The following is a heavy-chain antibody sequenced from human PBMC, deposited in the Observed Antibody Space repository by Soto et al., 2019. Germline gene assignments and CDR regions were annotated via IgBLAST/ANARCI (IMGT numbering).Heavy chain of an antibody. V-gene: IGHV1-18*01. CDR1: GYTFTSYG. D-gene: IGHD3-22*01. Sequence: VKVSCKASGYTFTSYGISWVRQAPGQGLEWMGWISAYNGNTNYAQKLQGRVTMTTDTSTSTAYMELRSLRSDDTAVYYCARGTYYYDSSGYNVAWFDPWGQGTLVTVSS. CDR2: ISAYNGNT. CDR3: ARGTYYYDSSGYNVAWFDP. J-gene: IGHJ5*02.